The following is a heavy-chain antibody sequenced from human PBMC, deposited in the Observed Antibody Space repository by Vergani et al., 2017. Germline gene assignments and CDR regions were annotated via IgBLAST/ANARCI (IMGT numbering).Heavy chain of an antibody. CDR1: GFMFTSNW. V-gene: IGHV3-23*04. CDR2: ISGSGGST. D-gene: IGHD5-18*01. Sequence: EDHLVEFGGGLVQPGESLRLSCTAAGFMFTSNWMSWVRQAPGKGLEWVSTISGSGGSTYYADSVKGRFTISRDNSKNTLYLQMNSLRAEDTAVYYCAKDDIGGYSYGSEGYWGQGTLVTVSS. J-gene: IGHJ4*02. CDR3: AKDDIGGYSYGSEGY.